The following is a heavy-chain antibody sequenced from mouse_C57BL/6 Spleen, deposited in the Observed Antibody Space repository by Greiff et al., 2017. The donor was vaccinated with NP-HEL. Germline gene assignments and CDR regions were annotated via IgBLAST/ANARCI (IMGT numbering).Heavy chain of an antibody. CDR3: ARAGSEAMDY. J-gene: IGHJ4*01. CDR1: GYTFTSYW. Sequence: QVQLQQPGAELVKPGASVKLSCKASGYTFTSYWMHWVKQRPGQGLEWIGMIHPNSGSTNYNEKFKSKATLTVDKSSSTAYMQLSSLTSEYSAVYCCARAGSEAMDYWGQGTSVTVSS. CDR2: IHPNSGST. V-gene: IGHV1-64*01.